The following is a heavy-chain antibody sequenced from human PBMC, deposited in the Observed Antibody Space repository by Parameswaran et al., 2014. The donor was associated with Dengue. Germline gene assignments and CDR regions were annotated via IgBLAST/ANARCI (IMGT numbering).Heavy chain of an antibody. CDR2: TYYRSKWYN. V-gene: IGHV6-1*01. J-gene: IGHJ4*02. CDR3: ARDHPWGDGYNRYGFDY. D-gene: IGHD5-24*01. Sequence: WIRQSPSRGLEWLGRTYYRSKWYNDYAVSVKSRITINPDTSKNQFSLQLNSVTPEDTAVYYCARDHPWGDGYNRYGFDYWGQGTLVTVSS.